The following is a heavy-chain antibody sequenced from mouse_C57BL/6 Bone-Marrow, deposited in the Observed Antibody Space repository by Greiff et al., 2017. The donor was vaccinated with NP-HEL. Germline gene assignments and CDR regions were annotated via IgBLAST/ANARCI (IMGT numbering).Heavy chain of an antibody. CDR1: GFSLTSYC. J-gene: IGHJ4*01. CDR2: IWSGGSS. V-gene: IGHV2-2*02. CDR3: ARTGVPVSPYYAMDY. Sequence: VQLQQSGPGLVQPSQSLSITCTASGFSLTSYCVHWVRQSPGKGLEWLGVIWSGGSSAYNAAFISSLSICTDNSKSKVFFKMNSLQANDTAIYYCARTGVPVSPYYAMDYWGQGTSVTVSS.